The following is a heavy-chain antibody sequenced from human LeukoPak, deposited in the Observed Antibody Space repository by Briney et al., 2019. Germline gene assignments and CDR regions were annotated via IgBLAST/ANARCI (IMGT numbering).Heavy chain of an antibody. J-gene: IGHJ4*02. CDR1: GGSISSYY. Sequence: PSETLSLTCTVSGGSISSYYWSWIRQPPAKGLEWIGYIYYSGSTNYNPPLKSRVTISVDTSKNQFSLKLSSVTAADTAVYYCARVEMATIGEGFDFWGQGTLVTVSS. V-gene: IGHV4-59*01. CDR3: ARVEMATIGEGFDF. D-gene: IGHD5-24*01. CDR2: IYYSGST.